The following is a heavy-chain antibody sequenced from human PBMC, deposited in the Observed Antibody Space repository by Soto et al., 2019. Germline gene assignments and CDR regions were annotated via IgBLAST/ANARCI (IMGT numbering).Heavy chain of an antibody. V-gene: IGHV1-69*13. CDR2: IIPIFGTA. CDR3: ARDRILVDDILTGYYPDY. CDR1: GGTFSSYA. D-gene: IGHD3-9*01. J-gene: IGHJ4*02. Sequence: SVKVSCKASGGTFSSYAISWVRQAPGQGLEWMGGIIPIFGTANYAQKFQGRVTITADESTSTAYMELSSLRSEDTAVYYCARDRILVDDILTGYYPDYWGQGTLVTVPQ.